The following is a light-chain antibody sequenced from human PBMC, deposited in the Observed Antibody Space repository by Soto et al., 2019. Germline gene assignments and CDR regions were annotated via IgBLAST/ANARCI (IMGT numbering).Light chain of an antibody. CDR1: QSVDSNY. CDR3: QQRSNWPPWT. Sequence: ENVLTQSPGTLSLYPGDGATLSCRASQSVDSNYLAWYQQKPGQAPRLLIYDASNRATGIPARFSGSGSGTDFTLTISSLEPEDFAVYYCQQRSNWPPWTFGQGTKVDIK. CDR2: DAS. J-gene: IGKJ1*01. V-gene: IGKV3-11*01.